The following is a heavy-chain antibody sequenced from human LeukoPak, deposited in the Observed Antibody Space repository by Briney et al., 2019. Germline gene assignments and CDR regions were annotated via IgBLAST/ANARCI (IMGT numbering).Heavy chain of an antibody. D-gene: IGHD3-22*01. CDR1: GFTFSAYR. V-gene: IGHV3-21*01. CDR3: ASGDYYPHD. CDR2: ISGSGDNI. J-gene: IGHJ4*02. Sequence: GGSLRLSCAASGFTFSAYRMNWVRQAPGKGLEWVSSISGSGDNIYYADSVKGRFTIYRDNAKSSLFLQMNSLRADDTALYYCASGDYYPHDWGQGTLVTVSS.